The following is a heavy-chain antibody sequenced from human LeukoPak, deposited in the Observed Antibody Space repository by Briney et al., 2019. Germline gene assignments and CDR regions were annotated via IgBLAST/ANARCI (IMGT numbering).Heavy chain of an antibody. D-gene: IGHD4-17*01. J-gene: IGHJ6*03. CDR3: AKDHVEDGDYVSDYYYYMDV. Sequence: PGGSLRLSCAASGFTFSSYWMHWVRQAPGKGLEWVAVIWYDGSNKYYADSVRGRFTISRDNSKNTLYLQMNSLRAEDTAVYYCAKDHVEDGDYVSDYYYYMDVWGKGTTVTVSS. V-gene: IGHV3-33*06. CDR1: GFTFSSYW. CDR2: IWYDGSNK.